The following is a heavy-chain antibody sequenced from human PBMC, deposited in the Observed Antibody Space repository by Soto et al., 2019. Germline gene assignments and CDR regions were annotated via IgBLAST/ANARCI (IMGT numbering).Heavy chain of an antibody. Sequence: PSDTLSLTCAVSGGSISSSNWWSWFRQPPGKGLGWIGKIYHSGSTNYNPSLKSRVTISVGKSKNQFSLKLSSVTAADTAVYYCARVYMVRGTIIRYFDYWGQGTLVTVSS. CDR3: ARVYMVRGTIIRYFDY. J-gene: IGHJ4*02. CDR2: IYHSGST. V-gene: IGHV4-4*02. CDR1: GGSISSSNW. D-gene: IGHD3-10*01.